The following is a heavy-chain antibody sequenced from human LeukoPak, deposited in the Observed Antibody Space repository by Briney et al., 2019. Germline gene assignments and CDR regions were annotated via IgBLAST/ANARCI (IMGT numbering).Heavy chain of an antibody. J-gene: IGHJ4*02. D-gene: IGHD6-19*01. CDR2: VSPDGSST. V-gene: IGHV3-74*01. CDR3: ARRLTGSSGFYYFDY. Sequence: GGSLRLSCAASGFTFGSYWMHWVRQAPGKGLLWVSRVSPDGSSTHYADSVKGRFTISRDNAKNTPYLQMNSLRAEDTAVYYCARRLTGSSGFYYFDYWGQGTLVTVSS. CDR1: GFTFGSYW.